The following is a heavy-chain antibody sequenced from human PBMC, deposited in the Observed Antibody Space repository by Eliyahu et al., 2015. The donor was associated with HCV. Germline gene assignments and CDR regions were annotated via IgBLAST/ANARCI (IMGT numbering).Heavy chain of an antibody. CDR1: GDSVSSSGAA. CDR2: TYYKSKWYI. J-gene: IGHJ4*02. CDR3: ARGKSGNYVSLFEY. V-gene: IGHV6-1*01. D-gene: IGHD1-26*01. Sequence: QVQLQQSGPGLVKPSQTLSLTCAIXGDSVSSSGAAWNWIRQSPSRGLEWLGRTYYKSKWYIDYAVSVKSRITINPETSKNQFSLQLNSVTPEDTAVYYCARGKSGNYVSLFEYWGQGTLVTVSS.